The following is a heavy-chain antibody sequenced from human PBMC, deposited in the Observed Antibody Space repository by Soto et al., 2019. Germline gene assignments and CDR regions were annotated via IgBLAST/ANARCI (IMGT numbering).Heavy chain of an antibody. CDR2: INPNSGGT. CDR3: ARAAAGTGYFDY. V-gene: IGHV1-2*02. J-gene: IGHJ4*02. Sequence: GASVKVSCKASGYTFTGYYMHWVRQAPGQGLEWMGWINPNSGGTNYAQKFQGRVTMTRDTSISTAYMELSRLRSDDTAVYHCARAAAGTGYFDYWGQGTLVTVSS. CDR1: GYTFTGYY. D-gene: IGHD6-13*01.